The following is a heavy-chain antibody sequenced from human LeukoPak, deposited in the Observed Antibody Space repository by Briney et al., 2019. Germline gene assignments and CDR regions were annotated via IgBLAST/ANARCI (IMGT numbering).Heavy chain of an antibody. CDR2: IYTRGST. CDR3: ARVETYYYGSGSYMDYYYYMDV. J-gene: IGHJ6*03. V-gene: IGHV4-4*07. CDR1: GGSISSYY. Sequence: SETLSLTCTVSGGSISSYYWSWIRQPAGKGLEWIGRIYTRGSTNYNPSLKSRVTMSVDTSKNQFSLKLSSVTAADTAVYYCARVETYYYGSGSYMDYYYYMDVWGKGTTVTVSS. D-gene: IGHD3-10*01.